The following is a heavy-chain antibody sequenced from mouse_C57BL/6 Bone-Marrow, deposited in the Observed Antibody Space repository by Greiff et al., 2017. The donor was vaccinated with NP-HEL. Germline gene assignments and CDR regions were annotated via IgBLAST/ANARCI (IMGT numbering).Heavy chain of an antibody. J-gene: IGHJ1*03. CDR1: GYTFTDYE. Sequence: VQRVESGAELVRPGASVTLSCKASGYTFTDYEMHWVKQTPVHGLEWIGAIDPETGGTAYNQKFKGKAILTADKSSSTAYMELRSLTSEDSAVYYCTRIPLITTVVARYFDVWGTGTTVTVSS. V-gene: IGHV1-15*01. D-gene: IGHD1-1*01. CDR2: IDPETGGT. CDR3: TRIPLITTVVARYFDV.